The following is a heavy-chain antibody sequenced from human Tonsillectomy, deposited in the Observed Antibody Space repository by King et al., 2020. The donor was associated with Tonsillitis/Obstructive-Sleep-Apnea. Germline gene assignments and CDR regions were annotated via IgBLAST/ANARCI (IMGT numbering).Heavy chain of an antibody. CDR1: GFTIGAYG. J-gene: IGHJ4*02. Sequence: VQLVESGGGLVQPGRSLRLSCTVSGFTIGAYGMSWVRQAPGKGLEWVGFIRSERYGGTAEYAASVKDRFIISRDDSKTIAYLKMNSLKVEDTAVYYCTRAVTAVIAYYFDNWGQGTLVTVSS. CDR3: TRAVTAVIAYYFDN. D-gene: IGHD3-10*01. V-gene: IGHV3-49*04. CDR2: IRSERYGGTA.